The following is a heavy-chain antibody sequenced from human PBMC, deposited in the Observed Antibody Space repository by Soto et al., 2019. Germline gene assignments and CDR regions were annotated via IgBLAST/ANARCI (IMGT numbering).Heavy chain of an antibody. CDR1: GFTFSNYW. CDR3: ARGHTSSSGVY. V-gene: IGHV3-7*04. J-gene: IGHJ4*02. Sequence: PGGSLRLSCAVSGFTFSNYWMSWVRQAPGKGLEWVANMNQDGSEKYYVDSVKGRFATSRDNTKNSLYLQMNSLRAEDTAVYYCARGHTSSSGVYWGQGTPVTVSS. D-gene: IGHD6-6*01. CDR2: MNQDGSEK.